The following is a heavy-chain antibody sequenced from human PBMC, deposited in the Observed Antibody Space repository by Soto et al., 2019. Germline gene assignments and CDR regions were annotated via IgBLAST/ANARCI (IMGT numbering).Heavy chain of an antibody. Sequence: PGESLKISCKGSGYSFTSYWISWVRQMPGKGLEWMGRIDPSDSYTNYSPSFQGHVTISADKSISTAYLQWGSLKASDTAMYYCASSSDTAMVMFDYWGQGTLVTVSS. D-gene: IGHD5-18*01. V-gene: IGHV5-10-1*01. CDR3: ASSSDTAMVMFDY. CDR1: GYSFTSYW. J-gene: IGHJ4*02. CDR2: IDPSDSYT.